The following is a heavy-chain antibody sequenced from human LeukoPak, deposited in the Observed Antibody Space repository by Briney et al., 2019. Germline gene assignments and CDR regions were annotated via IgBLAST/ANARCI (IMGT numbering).Heavy chain of an antibody. CDR1: GFTFSSYA. Sequence: GGSLRLSCAASGFTFSSYAMNWVRQAPGKGLEWVANINLDGSGKHYVDPVKGRFTISRDNANNSVSLQMNSLRAEDTAVYYCARDVGYNRFDYWGQGTLVTVSS. D-gene: IGHD5-24*01. CDR3: ARDVGYNRFDY. CDR2: INLDGSGK. J-gene: IGHJ4*02. V-gene: IGHV3-7*01.